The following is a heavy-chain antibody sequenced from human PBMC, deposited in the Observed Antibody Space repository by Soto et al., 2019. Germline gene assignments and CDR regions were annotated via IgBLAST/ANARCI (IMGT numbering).Heavy chain of an antibody. Sequence: ASVKVSCKASGYTFTGYYMHWVRQAPGQGLEWMGWINPNSGGTNYAQKFQGRVTMTRDTSISTAYMELSRLRSDDTAVYYCARERVSSEYYFDYWGQGTLVTVSS. CDR1: GYTFTGYY. CDR3: ARERVSSEYYFDY. CDR2: INPNSGGT. V-gene: IGHV1-2*02. J-gene: IGHJ4*02. D-gene: IGHD2-8*01.